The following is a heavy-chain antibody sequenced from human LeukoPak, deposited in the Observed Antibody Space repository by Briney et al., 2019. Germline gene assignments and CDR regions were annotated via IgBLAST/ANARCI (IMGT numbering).Heavy chain of an antibody. CDR2: IYHSGST. CDR3: ARVEQQPPNYYYYMDV. CDR1: GYSISSGYY. V-gene: IGHV4-38-2*02. D-gene: IGHD6-13*01. Sequence: SETLSLTCTVSGYSISSGYYWGWIRQPPGEGLEWIGSIYHSGSTYYNPSLKSRVTISVDTSKNQFSLKLSSVTAADTAVYYCARVEQQPPNYYYYMDVWGKGTTVTVSS. J-gene: IGHJ6*03.